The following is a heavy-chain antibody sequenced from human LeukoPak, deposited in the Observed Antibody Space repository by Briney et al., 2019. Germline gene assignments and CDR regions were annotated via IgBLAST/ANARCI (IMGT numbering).Heavy chain of an antibody. J-gene: IGHJ4*02. CDR1: GGSVTSGGYS. CDR3: ARQGYTYADDF. V-gene: IGHV4-30-2*01. Sequence: SQTLSLPCTVSGGSVTSGGYSWTWIRQPPGKGLEWIGYIYHSGSTYYNPSFKSRLTISVDRSKNQISLKLSSVTAADTAVYFCARQGYTYADDFWGQGTLVTVSS. CDR2: IYHSGST. D-gene: IGHD5-18*01.